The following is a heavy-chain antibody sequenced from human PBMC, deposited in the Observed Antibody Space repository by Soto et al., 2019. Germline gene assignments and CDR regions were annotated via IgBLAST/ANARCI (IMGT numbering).Heavy chain of an antibody. CDR3: VRGGYMHACDI. CDR2: MNNDGSYI. Sequence: EVQLVESGGGLVQPGGSLRLSCAASGFTFSSYWMYWVRQAPGKGLEWVSHMNNDGSYIIYAESVKGRFTFSRDNAKNTLYLQMNRLRAEDTAVSYCVRGGYMHACDIWGQGTMVTVSS. V-gene: IGHV3-74*01. D-gene: IGHD6-13*01. J-gene: IGHJ3*02. CDR1: GFTFSSYW.